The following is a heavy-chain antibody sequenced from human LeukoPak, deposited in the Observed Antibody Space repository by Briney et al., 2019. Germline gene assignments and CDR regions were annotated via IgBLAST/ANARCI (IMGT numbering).Heavy chain of an antibody. CDR2: ISSSSSYT. CDR1: GFTFSSYS. D-gene: IGHD6-13*01. Sequence: GGSLRLSCAASGFTFSSYSMNWVRQAPGKGLEWVSSISSSSSYTYYADSVKGRFTISRDNAKNSLYLQMNSLRAEDTAVYYCARVVSWQQLSYKGYMDVWGKGTTVTVSS. J-gene: IGHJ6*03. CDR3: ARVVSWQQLSYKGYMDV. V-gene: IGHV3-21*01.